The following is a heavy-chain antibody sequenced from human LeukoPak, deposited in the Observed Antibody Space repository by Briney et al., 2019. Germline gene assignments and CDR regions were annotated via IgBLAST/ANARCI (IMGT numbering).Heavy chain of an antibody. CDR2: IGGSGGGI. CDR3: AKYRGFGDSYDS. Sequence: GGSLRLSCAASRFTFSSYAMSWVRQAPGMRLEWVSTIGGSGGGIYYADSVKGRFTISRDNSQSTLYLQMNSMRAEDTAVYYCAKYRGFGDSYDSWGQGTLVTVSS. V-gene: IGHV3-23*01. J-gene: IGHJ4*02. D-gene: IGHD3-10*01. CDR1: RFTFSSYA.